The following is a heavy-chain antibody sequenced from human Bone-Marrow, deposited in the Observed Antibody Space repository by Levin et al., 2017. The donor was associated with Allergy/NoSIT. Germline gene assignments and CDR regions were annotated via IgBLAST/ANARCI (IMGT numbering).Heavy chain of an antibody. CDR2: THLTRDT. J-gene: IGHJ4*02. CDR3: ARVVAHFDY. V-gene: IGHV4-34*01. Sequence: MASETLSLTCAVYGGSFDDYHWSWIRQPPGGGLEWIGETHLTRDTNYNPSLKSRVTMSLDASQNEFTLKLTTVTAADTGIYFCARVVAHFDYWGQGVPVIVSS. CDR1: GGSFDDYH.